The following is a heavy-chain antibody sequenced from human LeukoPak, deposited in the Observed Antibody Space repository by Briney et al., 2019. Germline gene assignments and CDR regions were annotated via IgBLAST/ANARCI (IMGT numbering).Heavy chain of an antibody. J-gene: IGHJ4*02. CDR3: ARLRGYSYGLIDY. CDR2: MYYSGST. D-gene: IGHD5-18*01. Sequence: SETLSLTCTISGGSVSDYYWSWIRQPPGKGLEWIGSMYYSGSTYYNPSLKSRVTISVDTSKNHFSLKLSSVTAADTAVYYCARLRGYSYGLIDYWAQGTLVTVSS. V-gene: IGHV4-39*01. CDR1: GGSVSDYY.